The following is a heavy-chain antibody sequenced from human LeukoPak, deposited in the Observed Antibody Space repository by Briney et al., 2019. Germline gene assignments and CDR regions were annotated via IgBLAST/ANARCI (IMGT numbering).Heavy chain of an antibody. CDR2: INHSGST. CDR3: ARSVGATSCWFDP. J-gene: IGHJ5*02. V-gene: IGHV4-34*01. CDR1: GGSFSGYY. Sequence: SETLSLTCAVYGGSFSGYYWSWIRQPPGKGLEWIGEINHSGSTNYNPSLKSRVTISVDTSKNQFSLKLSSVTAADTAVYYCARSVGATSCWFDPWGQGTLVTVSS. D-gene: IGHD1-26*01.